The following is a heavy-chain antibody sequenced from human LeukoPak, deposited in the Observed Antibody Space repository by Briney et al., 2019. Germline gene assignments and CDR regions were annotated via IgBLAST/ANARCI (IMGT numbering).Heavy chain of an antibody. D-gene: IGHD4-17*01. Sequence: SETLSLTCAVYGGSFSGYYWSWIRQPPGKGLEWIGKINHSGSTNYNPSLKSRVTISVDTSKSQFSLKLSSVTAADTAVYYCAEVTTNYYYYGMDVWGQGTTVTVSS. CDR1: GGSFSGYY. V-gene: IGHV4-34*01. J-gene: IGHJ6*02. CDR3: AEVTTNYYYYGMDV. CDR2: INHSGST.